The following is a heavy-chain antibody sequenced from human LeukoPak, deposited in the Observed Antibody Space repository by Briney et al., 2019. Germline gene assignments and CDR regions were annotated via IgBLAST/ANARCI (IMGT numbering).Heavy chain of an antibody. CDR1: GDSISSYY. CDR2: IYYSGST. J-gene: IGHJ6*02. CDR3: ARAHATYYYYGMDV. V-gene: IGHV4-59*01. Sequence: PSETLSLTCTVSGDSISSYYWSWIRQPPGKGLEWIGYIYYSGSTNYNPSLKSRVAISVDTSKNQSSLTLSSVTAADTAAYYCARAHATYYYYGMDVRGQGTTVTVSS.